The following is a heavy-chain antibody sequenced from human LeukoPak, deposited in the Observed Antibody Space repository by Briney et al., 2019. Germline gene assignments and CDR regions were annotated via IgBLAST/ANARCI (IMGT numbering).Heavy chain of an antibody. J-gene: IGHJ4*02. V-gene: IGHV3-23*01. D-gene: IGHD3-22*01. Sequence: PGGSLRLSCAASGFTFSTYAMSWVRQAPGKGLDWVSAIGGSDGRTYYADSVKGRFTISRDNSKNTLYLQLNSLRAEDTAVYYCAKDTSDRSGYFYYFDYWGQGTLVTVSS. CDR2: IGGSDGRT. CDR1: GFTFSTYA. CDR3: AKDTSDRSGYFYYFDY.